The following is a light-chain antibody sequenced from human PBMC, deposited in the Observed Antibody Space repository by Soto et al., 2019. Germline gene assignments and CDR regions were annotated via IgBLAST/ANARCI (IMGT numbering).Light chain of an antibody. CDR3: QQYENRPYT. V-gene: IGKV1-33*01. CDR1: QDISKF. J-gene: IGKJ3*01. Sequence: DIQMTQSPSSLSASIGDRVSFTCQASQDISKFLNWYQHKPGQAPSLLIYDASKSQFGVPSRFSGSGSGTDFTFTISSLQPEDNATYYCQQYENRPYTFGPGTKLDIK. CDR2: DAS.